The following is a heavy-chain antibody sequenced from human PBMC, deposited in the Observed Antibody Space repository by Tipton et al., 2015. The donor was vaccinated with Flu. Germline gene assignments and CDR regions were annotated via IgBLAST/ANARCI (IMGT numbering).Heavy chain of an antibody. D-gene: IGHD3-22*01. CDR3: TRGDYYDSSGYYLLFDY. J-gene: IGHJ4*02. CDR2: IRSKAYGGTT. Sequence: SLRLSCTASGFTFGDYGMSWVRQAPGKGLEWVGFIRSKAYGGTTEYAASVKGRFTISRDDSKSIAYLQMNSLKTEDTGVYYCTRGDYYDSSGYYLLFDYWDQGTLVTVSS. V-gene: IGHV3-49*04. CDR1: GFTFGDYG.